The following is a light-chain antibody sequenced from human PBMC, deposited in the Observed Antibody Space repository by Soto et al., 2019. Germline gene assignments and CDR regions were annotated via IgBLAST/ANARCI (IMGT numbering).Light chain of an antibody. CDR1: SSNIGSGYD. V-gene: IGLV1-40*01. CDR3: QSYDRSLRGYV. CDR2: GNT. Sequence: QSVLTQPPSVSGAAGQRVTISCTGTSSNIGSGYDVQWYQHLPGTAPKLLIYGNTIRPSGVPDRFSGSKSGTSASLAITGLQAEDEADYYCQSYDRSLRGYVFGTGTKVTVL. J-gene: IGLJ1*01.